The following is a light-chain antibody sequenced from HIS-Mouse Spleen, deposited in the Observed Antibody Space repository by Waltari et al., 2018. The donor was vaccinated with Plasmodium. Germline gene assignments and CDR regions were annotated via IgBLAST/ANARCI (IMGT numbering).Light chain of an antibody. CDR1: ALPKKY. Sequence: SYELTQPPSVSVSPGQTARITCSGDALPKKYAYWYQQKSGQAPVLVIYEDSKRPSGIPGRFSGSSAGTMATVTISGAQVEDEADYYCYSTDSSVNHRVFGGGTKLTVL. CDR3: YSTDSSVNHRV. CDR2: EDS. J-gene: IGLJ3*02. V-gene: IGLV3-10*01.